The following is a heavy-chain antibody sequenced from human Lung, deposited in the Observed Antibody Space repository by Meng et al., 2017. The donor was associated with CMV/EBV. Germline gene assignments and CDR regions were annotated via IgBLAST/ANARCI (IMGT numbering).Heavy chain of an antibody. CDR1: GFTFSSHW. J-gene: IGHJ4*02. D-gene: IGHD2-2*01. CDR3: ARGGCSRTSCLYF. CDR2: INSDGLRT. V-gene: IGHV3-74*01. Sequence: GGSXRLSCAVSGFTFSSHWMHWVRQAPGGGLVWVAHINSDGLRTNYSDSVKGRFTISRDNAKDTLYLQVNSLRAEDTDVYYCARGGCSRTSCLYFWCQGTXVTVSS.